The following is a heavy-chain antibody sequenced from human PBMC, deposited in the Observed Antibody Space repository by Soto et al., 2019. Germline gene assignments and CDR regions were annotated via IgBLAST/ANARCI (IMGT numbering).Heavy chain of an antibody. J-gene: IGHJ5*02. D-gene: IGHD2-15*01. Sequence: GSLGLSCAVAGFTFGDSYISWIRQAPGKGLEWLSYISPGSRYPAYADSVKGRFTISRDNAKRSLYRQMMSLTAEDTAMYYCVRGGGGGLFDPWGQGTMVTLSS. CDR1: GFTFGDSY. CDR2: ISPGSRYP. CDR3: VRGGGGGLFDP. V-gene: IGHV3-11*06.